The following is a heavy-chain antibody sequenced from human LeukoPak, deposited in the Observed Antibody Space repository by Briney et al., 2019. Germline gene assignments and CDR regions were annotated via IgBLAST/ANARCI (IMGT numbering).Heavy chain of an antibody. J-gene: IGHJ6*02. V-gene: IGHV4-34*01. CDR2: INHSGST. D-gene: IGHD2-2*01. CDR1: GGSFSGYY. Sequence: SETLSLTCGVYGGSFSGYYWSWIRHPPGKGLDWIGNINHSGSTNYNPSLKSRVTISVEPSKSQFSLRLSSMTAADTAVYYCARDRYCSSTSCNRYYYHGMDVWGQGTTVTVSS. CDR3: ARDRYCSSTSCNRYYYHGMDV.